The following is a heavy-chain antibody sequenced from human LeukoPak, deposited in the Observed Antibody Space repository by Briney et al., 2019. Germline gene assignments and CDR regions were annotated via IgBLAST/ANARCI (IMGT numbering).Heavy chain of an antibody. CDR1: GFTFSNYA. J-gene: IGHJ4*02. D-gene: IGHD2-2*02. CDR3: ARGIYTSSPRNPKNFFDY. CDR2: ISSSSSYI. V-gene: IGHV3-21*01. Sequence: PGGSLRLSCAASGFTFSNYAMRWVRQAPGKGLEWVSSISSSSSYIYYADSMKGRFTISRDNAKNSLYLQMNSLRAEDTAVYFCARGIYTSSPRNPKNFFDYWGQGTLVTVS.